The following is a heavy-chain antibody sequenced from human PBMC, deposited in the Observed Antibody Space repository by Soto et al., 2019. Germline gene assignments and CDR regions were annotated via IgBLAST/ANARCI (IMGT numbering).Heavy chain of an antibody. J-gene: IGHJ4*02. Sequence: GGSLRLSCAASGFTFSSYAMHWVRQAPGKGLEWVAVISYDGNNKYYADSVKGRFTISRDNSKNTLYLQMNSLRAEDTAVYYCASAPGDSSGYYPVDYWGQGTLVTVSS. CDR3: ASAPGDSSGYYPVDY. D-gene: IGHD3-22*01. V-gene: IGHV3-30-3*01. CDR1: GFTFSSYA. CDR2: ISYDGNNK.